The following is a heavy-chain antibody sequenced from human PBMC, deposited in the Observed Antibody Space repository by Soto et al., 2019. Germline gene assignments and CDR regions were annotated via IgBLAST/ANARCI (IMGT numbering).Heavy chain of an antibody. CDR1: GYTFNPYY. Sequence: QVQLVQSGTAVQKTGASVKISCKASGYTFNPYYIHWVRQAPGQGLEWVGCIYPKTGDTDYAQKFQGWVTMTSDTSISTVYMELRSLKSDDTAIYYCVRETWYYDYWGQGTLVTVSS. J-gene: IGHJ4*02. CDR3: VRETWYYDY. D-gene: IGHD1-7*01. CDR2: IYPKTGDT. V-gene: IGHV1-2*04.